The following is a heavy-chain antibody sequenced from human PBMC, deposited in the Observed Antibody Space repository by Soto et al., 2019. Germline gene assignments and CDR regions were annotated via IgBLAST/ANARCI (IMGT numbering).Heavy chain of an antibody. CDR3: ARAARSNWFDP. V-gene: IGHV4-59*01. CDR1: GGSISSYY. Sequence: SETLSLTCTVSGGSISSYYWSWIRQPPGKGLEWIGYIYYSGSTNYNPSLKSRVTISVDTSKNQFSLKLSSVTAADTAVYYCARAARSNWFDPWGQGTLVTVYS. D-gene: IGHD6-6*01. J-gene: IGHJ5*02. CDR2: IYYSGST.